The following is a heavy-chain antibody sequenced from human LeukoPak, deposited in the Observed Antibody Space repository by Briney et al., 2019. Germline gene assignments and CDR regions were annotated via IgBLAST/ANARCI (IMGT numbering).Heavy chain of an antibody. Sequence: PGGSLRLSCAASGFTFSSYGMHWVRQAPGKGLEWVAFIRYDGSNKYYADSVKGRFTISRDNSKNTLYLQMNSLRAEDTAVYYCARDREVRGECDYWGQGTLVTVSS. CDR1: GFTFSSYG. J-gene: IGHJ4*02. V-gene: IGHV3-30*02. D-gene: IGHD3-10*01. CDR3: ARDREVRGECDY. CDR2: IRYDGSNK.